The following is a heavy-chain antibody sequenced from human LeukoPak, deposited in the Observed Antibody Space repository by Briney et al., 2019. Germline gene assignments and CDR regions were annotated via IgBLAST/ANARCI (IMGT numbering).Heavy chain of an antibody. Sequence: GGSLRLSCVASGFTFSSYAMHWVRQAPGKGLEWVAVISYDGSNKYYADSVKGRFTISRDNSKNTLYLQMNSLRAEDTAVYYCASAPYGDYVDYWGQGTLVTVSS. V-gene: IGHV3-30-3*01. CDR3: ASAPYGDYVDY. J-gene: IGHJ4*02. D-gene: IGHD4-17*01. CDR1: GFTFSSYA. CDR2: ISYDGSNK.